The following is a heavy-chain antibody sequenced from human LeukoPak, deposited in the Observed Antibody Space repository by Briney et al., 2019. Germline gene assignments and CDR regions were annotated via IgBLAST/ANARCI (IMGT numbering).Heavy chain of an antibody. CDR2: INNSGST. Sequence: SETLSLNSAVYGGTFSGYYWSWHRQPPGKGLEWIGEINNSGSTNYNPALKSRVTISVDTSKNQFSMKLSSVAAADTAVYYCARGGSIASRGYGYNWFDPWGQGTLVTVSS. CDR1: GGTFSGYY. CDR3: ARGGSIASRGYGYNWFDP. D-gene: IGHD6-6*01. J-gene: IGHJ5*02. V-gene: IGHV4-34*01.